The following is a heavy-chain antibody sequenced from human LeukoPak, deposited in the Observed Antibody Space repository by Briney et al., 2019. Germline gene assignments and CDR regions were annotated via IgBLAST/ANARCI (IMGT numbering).Heavy chain of an antibody. J-gene: IGHJ4*02. Sequence: GGSLRLSCTASGFAFNNAGMSWVRQAPGKGLEWVARIKSKASGGTTDHAAPVKGRFTISRDDSKSTLYLQMNSLKTEDTAVYYCTYYYDSSTYYHVDYWGQGTLVTVSS. CDR2: IKSKASGGTT. CDR1: GFAFNNAG. D-gene: IGHD3-22*01. V-gene: IGHV3-15*01. CDR3: TYYYDSSTYYHVDY.